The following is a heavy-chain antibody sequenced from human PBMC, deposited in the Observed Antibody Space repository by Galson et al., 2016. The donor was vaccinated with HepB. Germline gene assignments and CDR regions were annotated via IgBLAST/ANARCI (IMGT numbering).Heavy chain of an antibody. J-gene: IGHJ4*02. D-gene: IGHD1-26*01. CDR3: ARHLWETFDY. Sequence: SETLSLTCAVSGVSSSGSGYYWGWIRQPPGKGQEWIGSIYYTGTTYYNPSLKSRVTVSVDTSKNQFSLNLNSVTAADTAVYYCARHLWETFDYWGQGILVTVSS. V-gene: IGHV4-39*01. CDR2: IYYTGTT. CDR1: GVSSSGSGYY.